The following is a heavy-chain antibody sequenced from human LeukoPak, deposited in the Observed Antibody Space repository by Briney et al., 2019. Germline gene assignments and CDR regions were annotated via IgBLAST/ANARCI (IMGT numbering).Heavy chain of an antibody. CDR1: GFTFSSYA. J-gene: IGHJ4*02. Sequence: PGRSLRLSCAASGFTFSSYAMHWVRQAPGKGLEWVAVISYDGSNKYYADSVKGRFTISRDNSKNRLYLQMNSLRAEDTAVYYCARDPMITFGGVIVISYFDYWGQGTLVTVSS. CDR2: ISYDGSNK. D-gene: IGHD3-16*02. V-gene: IGHV3-30*04. CDR3: ARDPMITFGGVIVISYFDY.